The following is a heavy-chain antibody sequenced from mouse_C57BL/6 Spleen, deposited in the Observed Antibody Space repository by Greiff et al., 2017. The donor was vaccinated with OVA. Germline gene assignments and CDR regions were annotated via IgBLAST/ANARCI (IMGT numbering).Heavy chain of an antibody. CDR3: ARRPTVVAKKLGYCDV. Sequence: SGAELVKPGASVKISCKASGYAFSSYWMNWVKQRPGKGLEWIGQIYPGDGDTNYNGKFKGKATLTADKSSSTAYMQLSSLTSEDSAVYFCARRPTVVAKKLGYCDVWGTGTTVTVSS. CDR2: IYPGDGDT. CDR1: GYAFSSYW. J-gene: IGHJ1*03. D-gene: IGHD1-1*01. V-gene: IGHV1-80*01.